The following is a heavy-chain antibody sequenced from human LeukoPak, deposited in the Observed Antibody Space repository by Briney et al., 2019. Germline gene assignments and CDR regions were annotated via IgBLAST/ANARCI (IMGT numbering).Heavy chain of an antibody. CDR1: GYTLTELS. J-gene: IGHJ4*02. CDR2: FDPEDGET. Sequence: ASVKVSCKVSGYTLTELSMHWVRQAPGKGLEWMGGFDPEDGETIYAQKFQGRVTMTEDTSTDTAYMELSSLRSEDTAVYYCATPLPYCSGGSCYRTFDYWGQGTLVTVSS. V-gene: IGHV1-24*01. CDR3: ATPLPYCSGGSCYRTFDY. D-gene: IGHD2-15*01.